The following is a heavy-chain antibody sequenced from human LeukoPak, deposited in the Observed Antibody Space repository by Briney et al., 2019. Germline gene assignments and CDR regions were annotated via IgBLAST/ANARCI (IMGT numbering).Heavy chain of an antibody. CDR1: GFTFSSYA. Sequence: GGSLRLSCAASGFTFSSYAITSVRQAPGVGVEWVSAISGSDGNTYYADSVKGRFTISRDNSKNTLYLQMNSQRAEDTAVYYCAKVHSYGYGAYYMDVWGKGTTVTVSS. V-gene: IGHV3-23*01. J-gene: IGHJ6*03. CDR3: AKVHSYGYGAYYMDV. D-gene: IGHD5-18*01. CDR2: ISGSDGNT.